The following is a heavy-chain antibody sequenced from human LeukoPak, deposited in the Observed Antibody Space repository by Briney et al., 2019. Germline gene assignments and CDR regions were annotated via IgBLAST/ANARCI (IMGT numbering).Heavy chain of an antibody. CDR3: ARGLKNY. J-gene: IGHJ4*02. V-gene: IGHV4-34*01. CDR1: GGSFSGYY. CDR2: INHSGST. Sequence: SETPSLTCAVYGGSFSGYYWSWIRQPPGKGLEWIGEINHSGSTNYNPSLKSRVTISVDTSKNQFSLKLSSVTAADTAVYYCARGLKNYWGQGTLVTVSS.